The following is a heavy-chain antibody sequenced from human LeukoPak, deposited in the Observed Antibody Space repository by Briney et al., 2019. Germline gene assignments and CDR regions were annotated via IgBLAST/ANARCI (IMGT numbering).Heavy chain of an antibody. CDR3: AKDLGGDYYDSSGYPDY. CDR2: IWYGGSNK. J-gene: IGHJ4*02. D-gene: IGHD3-22*01. Sequence: GGSLRLSCAASGFTFSSYGMHWVRQAPGKGLEWVAVIWYGGSNKYYADSVKGRFTISRDNSKNTLYLQMNSLRAEDTAVYYCAKDLGGDYYDSSGYPDYWGQGTLVTVSS. CDR1: GFTFSSYG. V-gene: IGHV3-30*02.